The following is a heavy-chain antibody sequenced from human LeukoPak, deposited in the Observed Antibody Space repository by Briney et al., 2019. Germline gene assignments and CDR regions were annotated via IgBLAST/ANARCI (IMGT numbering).Heavy chain of an antibody. V-gene: IGHV3-74*01. Sequence: GGALRLSCAASGFTFSNYWMHWVRQAPGEGLEWVSRINSDGSSTSYADSVKGRFTISRDNAKNTLYLQMNTLRVEDTAVYYCARERGGGRLVGAHDALDIWGQGTVVTVFS. CDR1: GFTFSNYW. CDR2: INSDGSST. D-gene: IGHD1-26*01. CDR3: ARERGGGRLVGAHDALDI. J-gene: IGHJ3*02.